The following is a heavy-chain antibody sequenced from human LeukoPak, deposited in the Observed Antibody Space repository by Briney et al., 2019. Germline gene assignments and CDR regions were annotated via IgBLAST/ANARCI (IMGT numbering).Heavy chain of an antibody. D-gene: IGHD3-3*01. CDR2: IYYSGST. CDR1: GGSISSYY. V-gene: IGHV4-59*01. CDR3: ARSTTYYDFWSGYYYMDV. J-gene: IGHJ6*03. Sequence: SETLSLTCTVSGGSISSYYWSWIRQPPGKGLEWIGYIYYSGSTNYNPSLKSRVTISVDTSKNQFSLKLSYVTAADTAVYYCARSTTYYDFWSGYYYMDVWGKGTTVTVSS.